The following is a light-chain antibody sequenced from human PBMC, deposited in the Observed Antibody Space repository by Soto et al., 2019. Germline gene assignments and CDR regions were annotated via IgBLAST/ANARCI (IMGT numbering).Light chain of an antibody. CDR1: QSVSSN. CDR2: GAS. CDR3: QQSNIWPPVT. J-gene: IGKJ5*01. V-gene: IGKV3D-15*01. Sequence: EIVMTQSPATLSVSPVERATLSCGASQSVSSNLAWYQQKPGQAPRLLIYGASTRATGIPARFSGSGSGTDFTLTIRSLEPEDFAVYYCQQSNIWPPVTCGQGTRRAIK.